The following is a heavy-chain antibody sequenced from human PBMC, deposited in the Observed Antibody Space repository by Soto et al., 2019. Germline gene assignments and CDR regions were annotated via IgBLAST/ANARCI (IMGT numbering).Heavy chain of an antibody. CDR2: INHSGST. D-gene: IGHD5-18*01. J-gene: IGHJ4*02. CDR1: GGSFSGYY. Sequence: SETLSLTCAVYGGSFSGYYWSWIRQPPGKGLEWIGEINHSGSTNYNPSLKSRATISLDTSKNQSSLKLSSVTAADTAVYFCARELGYNSGMPFDYWGQGALVTVSS. CDR3: ARELGYNSGMPFDY. V-gene: IGHV4-34*01.